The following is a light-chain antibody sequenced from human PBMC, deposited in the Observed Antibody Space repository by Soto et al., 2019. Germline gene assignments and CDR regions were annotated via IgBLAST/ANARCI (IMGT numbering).Light chain of an antibody. J-gene: IGKJ4*01. V-gene: IGKV3-11*01. CDR2: DVS. Sequence: EIVLTQSPGTLSLSPGERATLSCRAGQNIGRVLGWYQPSPGRAPSLLSADVSNRATGIPVRFSGSGSGTDFTLTVSSLESEDFAVYYCHQRRQWPLTFGGGTKVDI. CDR1: QNIGRV. CDR3: HQRRQWPLT.